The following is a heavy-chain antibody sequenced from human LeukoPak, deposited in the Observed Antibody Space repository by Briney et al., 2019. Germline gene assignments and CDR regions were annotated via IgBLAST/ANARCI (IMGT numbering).Heavy chain of an antibody. D-gene: IGHD2-15*01. CDR3: ARVVVVAAIWFDY. CDR2: IYSGGTT. Sequence: GSLRLSCAASGFTVSSNYMSWVRQAPGKGLECVSVIYSGGTTYYADSVKGRFTISRDNSKNTLYLQMNSLRVEDTAVYYCARVVVVAAIWFDYWGQGTLVTVSS. J-gene: IGHJ4*02. CDR1: GFTVSSNY. V-gene: IGHV3-66*01.